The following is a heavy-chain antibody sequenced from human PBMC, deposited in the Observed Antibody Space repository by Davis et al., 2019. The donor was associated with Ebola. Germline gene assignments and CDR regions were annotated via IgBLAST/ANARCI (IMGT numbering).Heavy chain of an antibody. Sequence: SETLSLTCTVSGGSISSYYWSWIRQPPGKGLEWIGYIYYSGSTNYNPPLKSRVTISVDTSKNQFSLKLSSVTAADTAVYYCARESFYGDYFYYFDYWGQGTLVTVSS. CDR2: IYYSGST. CDR3: ARESFYGDYFYYFDY. D-gene: IGHD4-17*01. CDR1: GGSISSYY. J-gene: IGHJ4*02. V-gene: IGHV4-59*01.